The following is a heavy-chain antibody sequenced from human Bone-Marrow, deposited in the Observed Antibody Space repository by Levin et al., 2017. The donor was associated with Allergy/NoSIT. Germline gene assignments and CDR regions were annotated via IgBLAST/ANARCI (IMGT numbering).Heavy chain of an antibody. CDR1: GGIFTTHGSTFSSYA. CDR2: IIPIFDTP. J-gene: IGHJ6*02. Sequence: SVKVSCKATGGIFTTHGSTFSSYAINWLRQAPGQGLEWMGGIIPIFDTPNYARKFKGRVTITADASTSTSYMELSSLRSDDTAVYYCARDRQTYYDFWSGYRDDFYYYAMDVWGQGTTVTVSS. D-gene: IGHD3-3*01. V-gene: IGHV1-69*13. CDR3: ARDRQTYYDFWSGYRDDFYYYAMDV.